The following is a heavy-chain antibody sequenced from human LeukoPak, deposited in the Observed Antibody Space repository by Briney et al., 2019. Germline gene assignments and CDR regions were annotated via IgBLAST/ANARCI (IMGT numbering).Heavy chain of an antibody. D-gene: IGHD6-13*01. J-gene: IGHJ4*02. CDR2: IKQDGSEK. V-gene: IGHV3-7*01. Sequence: GGSLRLSCAASGFTFSTYWMSWVRQAPGKGPEWVANIKQDGSEKYYVDSVKGRFTISRDNAKNSLYLQTNSLRAEDTAMYYCARDSAGNDYWDQGTLVTVSS. CDR3: ARDSAGNDY. CDR1: GFTFSTYW.